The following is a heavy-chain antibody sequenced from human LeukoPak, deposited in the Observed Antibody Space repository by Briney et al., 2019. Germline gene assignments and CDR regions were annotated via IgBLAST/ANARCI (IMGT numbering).Heavy chain of an antibody. CDR3: ARDRPNYYGSDGHYYRRDGDY. Sequence: PGGSLRLSCAASGFTFSNFAMRWVRQAPGKGLEWVSGISSSGGSTYYADFVKGRFTVSRDNSKNTLYLQMHSLRAEDTAVYYCARDRPNYYGSDGHYYRRDGDYWGRGTLVSVSS. V-gene: IGHV3-23*01. D-gene: IGHD3-22*01. J-gene: IGHJ4*02. CDR2: ISSSGGST. CDR1: GFTFSNFA.